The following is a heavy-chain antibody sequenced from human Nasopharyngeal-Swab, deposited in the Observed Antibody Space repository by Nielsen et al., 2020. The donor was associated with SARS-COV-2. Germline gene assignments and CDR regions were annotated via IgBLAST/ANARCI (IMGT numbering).Heavy chain of an antibody. V-gene: IGHV1-69*04. J-gene: IGHJ6*02. CDR3: ATSSGSGMRDYYYYGMDV. Sequence: SVKVSCKASGGTFSSYAISWVRQAPGQGLEWMGRIIPILGIANYAQKFQGRVTITADKSTSTAYMELSSLRSEDTAVYYCATSSGSGMRDYYYYGMDVWGQGTTVTVSS. CDR2: IIPILGIA. CDR1: GGTFSSYA. D-gene: IGHD3-10*01.